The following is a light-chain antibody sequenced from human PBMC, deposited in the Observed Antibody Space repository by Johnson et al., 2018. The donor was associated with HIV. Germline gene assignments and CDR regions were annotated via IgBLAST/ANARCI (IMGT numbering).Light chain of an antibody. CDR3: ETWDSSLSGV. CDR2: ENN. V-gene: IGLV1-51*02. J-gene: IGLJ1*01. CDR1: SSNIGNKY. Sequence: QSVLTQPPSVSAAPGQKVTISCSGSSSNIGNKYVSWYQQLPGTAPKLLIYENNRRPSGTPDRFSGSKSGTSATLGITGLQTGDEADYYCETWDSSLSGVFGTGTKVTVL.